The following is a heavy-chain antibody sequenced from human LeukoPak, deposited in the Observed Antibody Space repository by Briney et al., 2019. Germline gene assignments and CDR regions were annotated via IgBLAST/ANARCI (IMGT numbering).Heavy chain of an antibody. Sequence: SETLSLTCTVSGGSISSSSYYWGWIRQPPGKGLEWIGYIYYSGSTNYNPSLKSRVTISVDTSKNQFSLKLSSVTAADTAVYYCARLPYYDFWSGYWNSDAFDIWGQGTMVTVSS. CDR3: ARLPYYDFWSGYWNSDAFDI. V-gene: IGHV4-61*05. J-gene: IGHJ3*02. D-gene: IGHD3-3*01. CDR1: GGSISSSSYY. CDR2: IYYSGST.